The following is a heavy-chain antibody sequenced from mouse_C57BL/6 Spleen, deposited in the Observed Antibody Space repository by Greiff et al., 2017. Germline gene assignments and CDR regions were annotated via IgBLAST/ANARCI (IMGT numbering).Heavy chain of an antibody. Sequence: VPLQQSGAELVKPGASVKISCKASGYAFSSYWMHWVKQRPGKGLEWIGQIYPDDGGTSYNGQFKGKATLTADKPSSTASMELSSLTSEESEVYFCDRRACYGSAPFDYWGQGTTLTVSA. CDR3: DRRACYGSAPFDY. V-gene: IGHV1-80*01. D-gene: IGHD1-1*01. J-gene: IGHJ2*01. CDR2: IYPDDGGT. CDR1: GYAFSSYW.